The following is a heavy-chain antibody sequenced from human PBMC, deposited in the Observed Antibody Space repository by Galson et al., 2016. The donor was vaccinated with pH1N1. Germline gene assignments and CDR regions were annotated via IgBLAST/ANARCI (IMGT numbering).Heavy chain of an antibody. J-gene: IGHJ4*02. D-gene: IGHD5-18*01. CDR1: GYTFTNYG. CDR2: MSAYNGNT. CDR3: ASDVRISRWLPDF. Sequence: SVKVFCKASGYTFTNYGITWVRQAPGQGLEWMAWMSAYNGNTNYAQKFQGRVTMATDTSTNTAYMELRNLTSDDTAVYYCASDVRISRWLPDFWGQGTLVTVSS. V-gene: IGHV1-18*01.